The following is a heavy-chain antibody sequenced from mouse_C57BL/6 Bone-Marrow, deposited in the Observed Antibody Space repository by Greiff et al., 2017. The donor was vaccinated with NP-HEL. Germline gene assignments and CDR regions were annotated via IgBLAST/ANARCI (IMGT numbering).Heavy chain of an antibody. CDR2: IYPRSGNT. CDR3: ASLYYDYDRYFDV. CDR1: GYTFTSYG. D-gene: IGHD2-4*01. Sequence: QVQLKQSGAELARPGASVKLSCKASGYTFTSYGISWVKQRTGQGLEWIGEIYPRSGNTYYNEKFKGKATLTADKSSSTAYMELRSLTSEDSAVYFCASLYYDYDRYFDVWGTGTTVTVAS. J-gene: IGHJ1*03. V-gene: IGHV1-81*01.